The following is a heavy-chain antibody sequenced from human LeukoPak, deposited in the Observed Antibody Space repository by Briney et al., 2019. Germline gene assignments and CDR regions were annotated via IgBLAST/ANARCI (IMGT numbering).Heavy chain of an antibody. V-gene: IGHV1-2*02. CDR1: GYTFTGYY. D-gene: IGHD3-10*01. J-gene: IGHJ6*02. CDR2: INPNSGGT. Sequence: ASVKVSCKASGYTFTGYYIHWVRQAPGQGLEWMGWINPNSGGTKYAQKFKGRVTMTRDTSISTAYMELRRLTADDTAVYYCARGRGPYYCVMDVWGQGTTVTVSS. CDR3: ARGRGPYYCVMDV.